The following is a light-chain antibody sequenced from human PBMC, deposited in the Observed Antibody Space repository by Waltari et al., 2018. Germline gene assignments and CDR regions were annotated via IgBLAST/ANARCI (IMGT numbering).Light chain of an antibody. CDR1: SSDVGGYNY. J-gene: IGLJ1*01. V-gene: IGLV2-14*01. Sequence: QSALTQPASVSGSPGQSLPISCTGTSSDVGGYNYVSCYQQHPGKAPKLMVYDVSTRPSGVSNRFSDSKSGNTASLTISGLQAEDEADYYCSSYISSSTYVFGTGTKVTVL. CDR3: SSYISSSTYV. CDR2: DVS.